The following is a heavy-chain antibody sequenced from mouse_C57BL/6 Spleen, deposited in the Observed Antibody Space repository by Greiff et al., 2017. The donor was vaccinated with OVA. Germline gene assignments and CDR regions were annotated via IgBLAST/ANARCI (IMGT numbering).Heavy chain of an antibody. CDR1: GFNIKDYY. V-gene: IGHV14-2*01. J-gene: IGHJ2*01. CDR3: ALYYYGSSYVDY. D-gene: IGHD1-1*01. CDR2: IDPEDGET. Sequence: EVKLMESGAELVKPGASVKLSCTASGFNIKDYYMHWVKQRTEQGLEWIGRIDPEDGETKYAPKFQGKATITADTSSNTAYLQLSSLTSEDTAVYYCALYYYGSSYVDYWGQGTTLTVSS.